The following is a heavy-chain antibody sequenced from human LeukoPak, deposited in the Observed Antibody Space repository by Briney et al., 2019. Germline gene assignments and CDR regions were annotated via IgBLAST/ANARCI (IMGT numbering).Heavy chain of an antibody. V-gene: IGHV3-23*01. J-gene: IGHJ4*02. CDR1: GFTFSSYA. D-gene: IGHD3-10*01. CDR3: AKDLTYYGSSLG. Sequence: GGSLRLSCAAPGFTFSSYAMSWVRQAPGKGLEWVSAISGSGGSTYYADSVKSRFTISRDNSKNTLYLQMNSLRAEDTAVYYCAKDLTYYGSSLGWGQGTLVTVSS. CDR2: ISGSGGST.